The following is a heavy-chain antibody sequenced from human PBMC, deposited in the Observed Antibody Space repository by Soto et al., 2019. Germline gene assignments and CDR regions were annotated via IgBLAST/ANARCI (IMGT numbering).Heavy chain of an antibody. Sequence: SETLSLTCTVSGASISSYYWSWVRQPPGKGLEWIGYIYDSGSTNYNPSLKSRVTISVDTSKNQFSLKLTSVTAEDTAVYYCAREDFWSGSGFDYWGQGTLVTVSS. CDR2: IYDSGST. CDR1: GASISSYY. CDR3: AREDFWSGSGFDY. J-gene: IGHJ4*02. D-gene: IGHD3-3*01. V-gene: IGHV4-59*13.